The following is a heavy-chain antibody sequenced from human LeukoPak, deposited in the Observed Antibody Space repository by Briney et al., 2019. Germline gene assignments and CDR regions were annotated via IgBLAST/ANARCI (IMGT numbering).Heavy chain of an antibody. Sequence: GRSLRLSCTASGFNFDDYAMHWVRQAPGKGLEWVSGISWNSGSIGYADSVKGRFTISRDNAKNSLYLQMNSLRAEDTALYYCAKALYYDILTGYSPFEYWGQGTLVTVSS. V-gene: IGHV3-9*01. CDR1: GFNFDDYA. CDR2: ISWNSGSI. CDR3: AKALYYDILTGYSPFEY. J-gene: IGHJ4*02. D-gene: IGHD3-9*01.